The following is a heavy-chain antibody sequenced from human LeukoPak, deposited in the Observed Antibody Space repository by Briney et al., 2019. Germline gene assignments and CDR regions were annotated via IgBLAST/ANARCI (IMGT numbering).Heavy chain of an antibody. CDR2: IYYSGST. CDR3: ARQTYYYDSSGYFEYYFDY. CDR1: GGSISSYY. D-gene: IGHD3-22*01. V-gene: IGHV4-59*01. Sequence: LETLSLTCTVSGGSISSYYWSWIRQPPGKGLEWIGYIYYSGSTNYNPSLKSRVTISVDTSKNQFSLKLSSVTAADAAVYYCARQTYYYDSSGYFEYYFDYWGQGTLVTVSS. J-gene: IGHJ4*02.